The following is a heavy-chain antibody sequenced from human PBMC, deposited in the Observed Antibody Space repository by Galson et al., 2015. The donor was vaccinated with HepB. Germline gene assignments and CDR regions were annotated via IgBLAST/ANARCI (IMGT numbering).Heavy chain of an antibody. CDR1: GFTFNSYA. CDR3: AKGVDSRHHYGMDV. V-gene: IGHV3-23*01. D-gene: IGHD2-15*01. J-gene: IGHJ6*02. Sequence: SLRLSCAASGFTFNSYAMTWVRQAPGKGLEWVSAISGSGGTTYYADSVEGHFTISRDTSKNRLYMQLNSLRVEDTAIYYCAKGVDSRHHYGMDVWGQGTTVTVSS. CDR2: ISGSGGTT.